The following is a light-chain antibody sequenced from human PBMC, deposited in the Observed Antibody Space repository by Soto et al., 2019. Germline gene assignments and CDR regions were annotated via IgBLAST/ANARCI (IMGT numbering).Light chain of an antibody. CDR3: QQYNNWLFT. J-gene: IGKJ4*01. CDR2: GAS. Sequence: EIVMTQSPATLSVSPGERVTLSCRASQSVSGNLAWYQQKPGQAPRLLIYGASTRATGIPARFSGSGSGTEFTLPIGSLQSEDFAVYYCQQYNNWLFTFGGGTRVEIK. V-gene: IGKV3-15*01. CDR1: QSVSGN.